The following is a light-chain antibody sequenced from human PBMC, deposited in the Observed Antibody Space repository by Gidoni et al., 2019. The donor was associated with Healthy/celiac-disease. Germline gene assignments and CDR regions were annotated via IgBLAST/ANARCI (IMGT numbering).Light chain of an antibody. J-gene: IGKJ2*01. CDR3: QQRSNWPRDT. CDR2: DAA. CDR1: QSVSSY. V-gene: IGKV3-11*01. Sequence: EIVLTQSPATLSLSPGERATLSCRASQSVSSYLAWYQQKPGQAPRLLIYDAANRATGIPARFSGSGCGTDFTLTISSLEPEDVAVYYCQQRSNWPRDTFGQGTKLEIK.